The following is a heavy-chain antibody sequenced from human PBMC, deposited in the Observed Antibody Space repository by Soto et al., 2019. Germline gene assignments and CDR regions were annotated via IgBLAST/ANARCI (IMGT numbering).Heavy chain of an antibody. CDR1: GFTFSSYS. D-gene: IGHD4-4*01. CDR3: ARGGLQGVYYGMDV. Sequence: GGSLRLSCAASGFTFSSYSMNWVRQAPGKGLEWVAIIWYDGSNQYYADSVKGRFTISRDNSKNTLYLQMNSLRAEDTAVYYCARGGLQGVYYGMDVWGQGTTVTVSS. J-gene: IGHJ6*02. CDR2: IWYDGSNQ. V-gene: IGHV3-33*08.